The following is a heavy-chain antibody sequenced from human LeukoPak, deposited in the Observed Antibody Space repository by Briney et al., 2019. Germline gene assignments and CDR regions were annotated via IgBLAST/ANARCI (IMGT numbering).Heavy chain of an antibody. Sequence: GGSLRLSCAASGFTFDDYAMHWVRQAPGKGLEWVSGISWNSGSIGYADSVKGRFTISRDNAKNSLYLQMNSLRAEDTALYYCAKDISYGSGSYPPHFDYWGQGTLVTVSS. V-gene: IGHV3-9*01. D-gene: IGHD3-10*01. CDR2: ISWNSGSI. CDR3: AKDISYGSGSYPPHFDY. CDR1: GFTFDDYA. J-gene: IGHJ4*02.